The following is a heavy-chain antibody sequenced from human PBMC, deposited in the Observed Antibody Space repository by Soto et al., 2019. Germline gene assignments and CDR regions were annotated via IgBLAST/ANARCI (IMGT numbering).Heavy chain of an antibody. CDR1: GYTFTSYG. CDR3: ARRSVYSSSWYEDYGMDV. D-gene: IGHD6-13*01. J-gene: IGHJ6*02. Sequence: RASVKVSCKASGYTFTSYGISWVRQAPGQGLEWMGWISAYNGNTNYAQKLQGRVTMTTDTSTSTAYMELRSLRSDDTAVYYCARRSVYSSSWYEDYGMDVWGQGTTVTVSS. CDR2: ISAYNGNT. V-gene: IGHV1-18*01.